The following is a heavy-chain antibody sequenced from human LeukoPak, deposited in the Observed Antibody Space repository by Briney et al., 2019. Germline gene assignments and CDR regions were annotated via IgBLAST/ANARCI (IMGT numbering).Heavy chain of an antibody. CDR3: ARAFTPNSGIDY. V-gene: IGHV1-18*01. D-gene: IGHD3-10*01. CDR2: ISGDNGNT. Sequence: ASVKVSCKASGYTFTSYGISWVRQAPGQGFEWMGWISGDNGNTKYAQKLQGRVTMTTDTSARTAYMELRSLRSDDTAVYYCARAFTPNSGIDYWGQGTLVTVSS. CDR1: GYTFTSYG. J-gene: IGHJ4*02.